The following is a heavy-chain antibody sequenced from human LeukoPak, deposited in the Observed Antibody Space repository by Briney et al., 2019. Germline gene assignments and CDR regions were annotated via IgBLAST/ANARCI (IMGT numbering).Heavy chain of an antibody. Sequence: SETLSLTCTVSGYSISSGYYWGWIRQPPGKGLEWIGSIYHSGSTYYNPSLESRVTISVDTSKNQFSLKLSSVTAADTAVYYCARDPGMYYYDSSGYAADDYWGQGTLVTVSS. J-gene: IGHJ4*02. D-gene: IGHD3-22*01. CDR3: ARDPGMYYYDSSGYAADDY. CDR1: GYSISSGYY. CDR2: IYHSGST. V-gene: IGHV4-38-2*02.